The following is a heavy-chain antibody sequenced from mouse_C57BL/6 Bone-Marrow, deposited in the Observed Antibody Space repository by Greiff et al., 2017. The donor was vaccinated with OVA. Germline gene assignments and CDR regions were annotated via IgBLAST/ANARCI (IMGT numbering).Heavy chain of an antibody. Sequence: QVHVKQSGAELVKPGASVKMSCKASGYTFTSYWITWVKQRPGQGLEWIGDIYPGSGSTNYNEKFKSKATLTVDTSSSTAYMQLSSLTSEDSAVYYCAMGGYCPMDYWGQGTSVTVSS. CDR1: GYTFTSYW. J-gene: IGHJ4*01. V-gene: IGHV1-55*01. D-gene: IGHD2-3*01. CDR3: AMGGYCPMDY. CDR2: IYPGSGST.